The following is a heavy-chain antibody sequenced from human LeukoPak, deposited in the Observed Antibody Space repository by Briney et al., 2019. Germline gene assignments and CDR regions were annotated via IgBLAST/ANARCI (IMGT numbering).Heavy chain of an antibody. CDR2: ISAYNGNT. D-gene: IGHD3-3*01. V-gene: IGHV1-18*01. CDR1: GYTFTSYG. CDR3: ARVLDTYYDFCSGYYFDY. J-gene: IGHJ4*02. Sequence: GASVKVSCKASGYTFTSYGISWVRQAPGQGLEWMGWISAYNGNTNYAQKLQGRVTMTTDTSTSTAYMELRSLRSDDTAVYYCARVLDTYYDFCSGYYFDYWGQGTLVTVSS.